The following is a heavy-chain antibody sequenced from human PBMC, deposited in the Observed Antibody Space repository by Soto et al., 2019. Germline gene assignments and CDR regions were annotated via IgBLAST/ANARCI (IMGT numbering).Heavy chain of an antibody. V-gene: IGHV3-33*01. CDR1: GFTFSSYG. CDR2: IWYDGSNK. J-gene: IGHJ5*02. CDR3: ARDNYDSSGYSPPPNWFDP. Sequence: RHSCAASGFTFSSYGMHLVRQAPGKGLEWVAVIWYDGSNKYYADSVKGRFTISRDNSKNTLYLQMNSLRAEDTAVYYCARDNYDSSGYSPPPNWFDPWGQGTLVTVSS. D-gene: IGHD3-22*01.